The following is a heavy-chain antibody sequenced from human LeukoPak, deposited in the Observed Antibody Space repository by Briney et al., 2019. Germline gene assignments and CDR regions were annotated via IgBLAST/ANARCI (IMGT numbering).Heavy chain of an antibody. CDR2: ISGSGGST. CDR1: GFTFSSYA. Sequence: GGSLRLSCAASGFTFSSYAMSWVRQAPGKGLEWVSAISGSGGSTYYADSVKGRFTISRDNSKNTLYLQMNSLRAEDTAVYYCAEDRIYGNDAFDIWGQGTMVTVSS. J-gene: IGHJ3*02. V-gene: IGHV3-23*01. CDR3: AEDRIYGNDAFDI. D-gene: IGHD2/OR15-2a*01.